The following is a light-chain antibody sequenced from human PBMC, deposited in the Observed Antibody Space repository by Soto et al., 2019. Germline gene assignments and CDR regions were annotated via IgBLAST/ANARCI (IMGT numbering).Light chain of an antibody. Sequence: QSVLTQPASVSGSPGQSITISCTGTSSDVGSYNFVSWYQQYPGKAPKLIIYEGSKRPSGVSNRFSGSKSGNTASLTISGLQAEDEADYYCYSYAGSSTRVFGTGTKVTVL. CDR2: EGS. V-gene: IGLV2-23*01. J-gene: IGLJ1*01. CDR1: SSDVGSYNF. CDR3: YSYAGSSTRV.